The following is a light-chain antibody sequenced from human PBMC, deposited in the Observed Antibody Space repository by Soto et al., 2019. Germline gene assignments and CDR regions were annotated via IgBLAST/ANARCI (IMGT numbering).Light chain of an antibody. CDR3: HQFSGYPLN. CDR1: LSINSH. Sequence: DIQLTQSQSFLSASVGDKVTIPCRASLSINSHLAWYQQWPGKAPKLLIYAASTFESGLPARFSGSASGTEFTLTISSLQPEDFAAYYCHQFSGYPLNFGGGTKVDIK. CDR2: AAS. V-gene: IGKV1-9*01. J-gene: IGKJ4*01.